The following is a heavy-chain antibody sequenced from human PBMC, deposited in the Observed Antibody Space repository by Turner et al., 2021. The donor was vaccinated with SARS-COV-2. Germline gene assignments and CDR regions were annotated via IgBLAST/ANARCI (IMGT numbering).Heavy chain of an antibody. CDR2: ISYDGSNK. Sequence: QVRLVESGGGGVQPGRCLRLSCAASGFTFSSYDMHCVRQAPGKGLEWVAVISYDGSNKYYADSVKGRFTISRDNSKNTLYLQMTSLRAEDTAVYYCAKGESQHFDYWGQGTLVTVSS. V-gene: IGHV3-30*18. CDR1: GFTFSSYD. CDR3: AKGESQHFDY. J-gene: IGHJ4*02. D-gene: IGHD5-18*01.